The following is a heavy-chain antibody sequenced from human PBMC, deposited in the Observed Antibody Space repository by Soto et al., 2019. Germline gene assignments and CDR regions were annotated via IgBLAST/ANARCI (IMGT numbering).Heavy chain of an antibody. Sequence: QVQLQKSGPGLVKPSQTLSLTCTVSGGSISSGGYYWSWLRQHPGKGLEWIGYIFDSGTTYYNPSLKRRVTISVDPSKSQFALRLPSVTATDTAVYYCASQASGWSPDDWGQGTLVTVSS. V-gene: IGHV4-31*03. CDR2: IFDSGTT. CDR3: ASQASGWSPDD. CDR1: GGSISSGGYY. D-gene: IGHD6-19*01. J-gene: IGHJ4*02.